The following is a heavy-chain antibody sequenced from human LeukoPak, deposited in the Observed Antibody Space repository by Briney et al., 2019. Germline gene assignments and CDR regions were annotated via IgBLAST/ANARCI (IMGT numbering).Heavy chain of an antibody. D-gene: IGHD2-21*01. Sequence: SETLSLTCTVSGGSINFYYWSWIRQPAGKGLEWIGSIYSTGSTKYSPSLKSRVTMSVDKSKKQFSLTLSSVTAADTAVYYCARGRADPYSFDSWGQGTLVTVSS. CDR2: IYSTGST. V-gene: IGHV4-4*07. CDR1: GGSINFYY. J-gene: IGHJ4*02. CDR3: ARGRADPYSFDS.